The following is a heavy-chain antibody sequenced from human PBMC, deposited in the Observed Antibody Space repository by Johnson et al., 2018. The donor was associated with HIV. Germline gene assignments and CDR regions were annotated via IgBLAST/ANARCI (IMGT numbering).Heavy chain of an antibody. D-gene: IGHD3-22*01. CDR1: GFTFDDYG. Sequence: VQLVESGGGVVRPGGSLRLSCAASGFTFDDYGMTWVRQAPGKGLEWVSGINWNGGSTGYVDSVKGRFTISRDNAKNSLYLQMNSRRAEDTALYYCARGIVVVTRGPGSDAFDSWGQGTMVTVSS. CDR3: ARGIVVVTRGPGSDAFDS. J-gene: IGHJ3*02. V-gene: IGHV3-20*04. CDR2: INWNGGST.